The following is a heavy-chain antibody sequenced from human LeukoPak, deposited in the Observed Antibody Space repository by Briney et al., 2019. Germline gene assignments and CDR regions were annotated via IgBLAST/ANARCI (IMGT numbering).Heavy chain of an antibody. CDR2: IKSKTDGGTT. CDR3: TTLQMYYYDSSGYYFFDY. V-gene: IGHV3-15*01. CDR1: GLTFSSYG. J-gene: IGHJ4*02. Sequence: PGGSLRLSCAASGLTFSSYGMHWVRQAPGKGLEWVGRIKSKTDGGTTEYAAPVRGRFTISRDDSRNTLHLQMNSLKTEDTAVYYCTTLQMYYYDSSGYYFFDYWGQGTLVTVSS. D-gene: IGHD3-22*01.